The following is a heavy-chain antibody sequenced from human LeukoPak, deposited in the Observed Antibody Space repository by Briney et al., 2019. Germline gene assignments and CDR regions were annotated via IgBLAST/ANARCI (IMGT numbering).Heavy chain of an antibody. J-gene: IGHJ3*02. Sequence: GGSLRLSCAASGFTVSSNEMSWVRQAPGKGLEWVSSISGGSTYYADSRKGRFTISRDNSKNTLFLQMNSLRAEDTAVYYRARSNYYDSRSWGFDIWGQGTMVTVSS. V-gene: IGHV3-38-3*01. CDR3: ARSNYYDSRSWGFDI. CDR1: GFTVSSNE. D-gene: IGHD3-22*01. CDR2: ISGGST.